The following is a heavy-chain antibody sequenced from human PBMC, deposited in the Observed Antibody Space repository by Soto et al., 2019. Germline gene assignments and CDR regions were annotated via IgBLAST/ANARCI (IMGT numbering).Heavy chain of an antibody. CDR2: ISYDGSNK. V-gene: IGHV3-30*18. CDR3: AKGRVGFDP. J-gene: IGHJ5*02. Sequence: GGSMRLSCSASGFTLSSYGMHWVRQAPGKGLEWVAVISYDGSNKYYADSVKGRFTISRDNSKNTLYLQMNSLRAEDTAVYYCAKGRVGFDPWGQGTLVTVSS. CDR1: GFTLSSYG.